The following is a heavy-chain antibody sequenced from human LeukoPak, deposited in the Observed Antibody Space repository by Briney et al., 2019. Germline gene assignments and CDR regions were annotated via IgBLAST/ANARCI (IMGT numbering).Heavy chain of an antibody. V-gene: IGHV3-11*01. CDR3: AKYSHDSSGSYDY. Sequence: PGGSLRLSCAASGFTFSDYHMSWIRQAPGKGLEWVSYISSSGSTIYYADSVKGRFTISRDNAKNSLYLQMNSLRAEDTAVYYCAKYSHDSSGSYDYWGQGTLVTVSS. J-gene: IGHJ4*02. CDR2: ISSSGSTI. CDR1: GFTFSDYH. D-gene: IGHD3-22*01.